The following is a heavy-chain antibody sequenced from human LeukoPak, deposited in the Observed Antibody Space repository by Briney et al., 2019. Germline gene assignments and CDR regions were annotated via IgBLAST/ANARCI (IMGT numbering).Heavy chain of an antibody. CDR3: ARDQSSVAGTTYNWFDP. Sequence: GGTLRLSCAASGFTFSSYGMNWIRQAPGKGLEWVSSISGSSSYIYYADSVKGRFTISRDNAKNSLYLQMNSLRAEDTAVYYCARDQSSVAGTTYNWFDPWGQGTLVTVSS. J-gene: IGHJ5*02. D-gene: IGHD6-19*01. CDR1: GFTFSSYG. V-gene: IGHV3-21*01. CDR2: ISGSSSYI.